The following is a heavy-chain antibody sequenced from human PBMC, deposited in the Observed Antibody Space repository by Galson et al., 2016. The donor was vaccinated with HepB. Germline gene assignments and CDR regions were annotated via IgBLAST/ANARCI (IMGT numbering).Heavy chain of an antibody. CDR3: ARDDDYVWGTYRYTRTVPQYYFDY. CDR2: ISFDGSNN. J-gene: IGHJ4*02. Sequence: SLRLSCAASGFTFSSYAMHWVRQAPGKGLERVAVISFDGSNNFYADSVKGRFTISRDNSKNTLYLQMNSLRAEDTAVYYCARDDDYVWGTYRYTRTVPQYYFDYWGQGTLVTVSS. CDR1: GFTFSSYA. D-gene: IGHD3-16*02. V-gene: IGHV3-30*04.